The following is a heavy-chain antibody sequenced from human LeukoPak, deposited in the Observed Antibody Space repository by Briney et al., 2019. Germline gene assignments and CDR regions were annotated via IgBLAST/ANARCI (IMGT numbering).Heavy chain of an antibody. CDR3: ARALRYFDSADY. Sequence: GASLKVSCKASGYTFTGYYMHWVRQAPGQGLEWMGWINPNSGGTNYAQKLQGRVTMTTDTSTSTAYMELRSLRSDDTAVYYCARALRYFDSADYWGQGTLVTVSS. CDR2: INPNSGGT. J-gene: IGHJ4*02. V-gene: IGHV1-2*02. CDR1: GYTFTGYY. D-gene: IGHD3-9*01.